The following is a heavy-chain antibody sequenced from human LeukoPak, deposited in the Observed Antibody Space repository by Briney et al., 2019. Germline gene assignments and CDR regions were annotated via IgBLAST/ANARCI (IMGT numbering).Heavy chain of an antibody. CDR3: ARGRSYFLDY. J-gene: IGHJ4*02. V-gene: IGHV1-2*04. D-gene: IGHD2-15*01. CDR2: INPNSGGT. Sequence: GASVKVSCKASGYTFTGYYMHWVRQAPGQGLEWMGWINPNSGGTNYAQEFQGWVTMTRDTSISTAYMELSRLRSDDTAVYYCARGRSYFLDYWGQGTLVTVSS. CDR1: GYTFTGYY.